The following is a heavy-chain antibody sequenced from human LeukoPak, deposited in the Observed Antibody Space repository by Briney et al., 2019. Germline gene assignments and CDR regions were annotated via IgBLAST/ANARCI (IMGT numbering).Heavy chain of an antibody. J-gene: IGHJ4*02. V-gene: IGHV3-9*01. CDR3: AKDSNPYSSGSRPLYFDY. Sequence: GGSLRLSCAASGFTFDDYAMHWVRQAPGKGLEWVSGISWNSGSIGYADSVKGRFTISRDNAKNSLYLQMNSLRAEDTALYYCAKDSNPYSSGSRPLYFDYWGQGTLVTVSS. CDR1: GFTFDDYA. CDR2: ISWNSGSI. D-gene: IGHD6-19*01.